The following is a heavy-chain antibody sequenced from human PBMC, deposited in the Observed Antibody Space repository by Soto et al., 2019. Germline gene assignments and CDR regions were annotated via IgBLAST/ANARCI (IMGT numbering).Heavy chain of an antibody. V-gene: IGHV1-2*04. CDR2: INPNSGGT. J-gene: IGHJ5*02. D-gene: IGHD3-22*01. Sequence: GASVKVSCKASGYTFTGYYMHWVRQAPGQGLEWMGWINPNSGGTNYAQKFQGWVTMTRDTSISTAYMELSRLRSDDTAVYYCARASLLVVGHLNWFDPWGQGTLVTVSS. CDR1: GYTFTGYY. CDR3: ARASLLVVGHLNWFDP.